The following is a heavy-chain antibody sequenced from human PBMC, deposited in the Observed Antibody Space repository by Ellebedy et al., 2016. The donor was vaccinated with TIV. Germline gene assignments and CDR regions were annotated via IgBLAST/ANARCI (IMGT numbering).Heavy chain of an antibody. D-gene: IGHD2-2*01. Sequence: PGGSLRLSCAASGFTFSSYWMHWVRQPPGKGLVWVSRIYSDGTGTTYADSVKGRFTISRDNAKNTLYLQMNSLRAEDTAVYYCARVPCSSFSCFRADFDYWGQGTLVTVSS. V-gene: IGHV3-74*01. CDR3: ARVPCSSFSCFRADFDY. CDR1: GFTFSSYW. J-gene: IGHJ4*02. CDR2: IYSDGTGT.